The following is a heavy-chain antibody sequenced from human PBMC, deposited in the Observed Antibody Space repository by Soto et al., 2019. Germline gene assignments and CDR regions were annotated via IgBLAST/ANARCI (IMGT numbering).Heavy chain of an antibody. J-gene: IGHJ2*01. D-gene: IGHD6-25*01. CDR2: IYWDDDK. Sequence: QITLKESGPTLVKPTQTLTLTCTFSGFSLRSSAVGVGWIRQPPGKALEWLALIYWDDDKRYSPSLKSRLTIYTATSKTQVVLTLANSDPVDTASYYCARSWGSGNVFRWCFERRGSGTLVTVSP. CDR3: ARSWGSGNVFRWCFER. V-gene: IGHV2-5*02. CDR1: GFSLRSSAVG.